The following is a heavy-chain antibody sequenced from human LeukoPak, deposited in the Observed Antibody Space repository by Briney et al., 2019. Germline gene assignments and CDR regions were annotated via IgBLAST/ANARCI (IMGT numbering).Heavy chain of an antibody. J-gene: IGHJ4*02. Sequence: GGSLRLSCTASGFTFSNAYMSWVRQAPGKGLEWVGRIKSKTDGGTTDYVAPVKGRFTISRDDSKDTLYLQMNSLRTEDTAVYYCTTESPHSDYWGQGTLVTVSS. CDR3: TTESPHSDY. CDR2: IKSKTDGGTT. V-gene: IGHV3-15*01. CDR1: GFTFSNAY.